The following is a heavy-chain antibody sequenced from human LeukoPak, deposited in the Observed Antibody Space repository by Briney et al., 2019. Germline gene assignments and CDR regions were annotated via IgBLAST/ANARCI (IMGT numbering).Heavy chain of an antibody. CDR2: ISSSGSTI. Sequence: PGGSLRLSCAASGFTFSSYEMNWVRQAPGKGLEWVSYISSSGSTIYYADSVKGRFTISRDNAKNSLYLQMNSLRAEDTAVYYCARGLRTMVRGVIITDYYYYMDVWGKGTTVTISS. V-gene: IGHV3-48*03. CDR3: ARGLRTMVRGVIITDYYYYMDV. J-gene: IGHJ6*03. CDR1: GFTFSSYE. D-gene: IGHD3-10*01.